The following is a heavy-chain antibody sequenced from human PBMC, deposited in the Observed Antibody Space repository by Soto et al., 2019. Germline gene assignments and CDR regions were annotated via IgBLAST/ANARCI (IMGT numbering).Heavy chain of an antibody. CDR3: AKDRGYCSSISCRQAFDY. CDR1: VFTFSSYA. Sequence: GGSLRLSCAASVFTFSSYAMSWVRQAPGKGLEWVSTISGSGGYTYYADSVKGRFTISRDNSKNTLYMQMNSLRAEDTAVYYCAKDRGYCSSISCRQAFDYWGQGTPVTSPQ. D-gene: IGHD2-2*01. V-gene: IGHV3-23*01. CDR2: ISGSGGYT. J-gene: IGHJ4*02.